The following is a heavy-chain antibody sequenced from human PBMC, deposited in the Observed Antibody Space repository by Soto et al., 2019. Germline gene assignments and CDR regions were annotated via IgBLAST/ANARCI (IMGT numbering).Heavy chain of an antibody. J-gene: IGHJ6*02. CDR1: GGTFSSYA. Sequence: QVQLVQSGAEVKKPGSSVKVSCKASGGTFSSYAISWVRQAPGQGLEWMGGIITIFVTANYAQKFQGRVTITADESTRTAYMELSSLRSEDTSVYYCASITIFGVVTHYYYYYGMDVWGQGTTVTVAS. CDR3: ASITIFGVVTHYYYYYGMDV. V-gene: IGHV1-69*01. D-gene: IGHD3-3*01. CDR2: IITIFVTA.